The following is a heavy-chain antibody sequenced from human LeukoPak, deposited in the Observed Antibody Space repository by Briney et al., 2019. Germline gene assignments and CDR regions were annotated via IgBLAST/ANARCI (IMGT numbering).Heavy chain of an antibody. J-gene: IGHJ4*02. D-gene: IGHD3-10*01. CDR1: GGSISSYY. CDR3: AKAGGSGPTDY. CDR2: ISGSGGST. Sequence: PSETLSLTCTVSGGSISSYYWSWIRQPPGKGLEWASAISGSGGSTYYADSVKGRFTISRDNSKNTLYLQMNSLRAEDTAVYYCAKAGGSGPTDYWGQGILVTVSS. V-gene: IGHV3-23*01.